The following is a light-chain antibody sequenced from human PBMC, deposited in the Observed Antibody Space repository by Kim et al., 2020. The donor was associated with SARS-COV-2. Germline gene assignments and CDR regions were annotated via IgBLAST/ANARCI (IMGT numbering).Light chain of an antibody. V-gene: IGLV2-11*03. CDR3: CSYAGSNTWV. J-gene: IGLJ3*02. Sequence: GQSVIISCTGTSSDVGGYNHVSWYQQHPDKAPKFMIYDVNQRPSGVSDRFSGSKSGNTASLSISGLQAEDEADYYCCSYAGSNTWVFGGGTKLTVL. CDR1: SSDVGGYNH. CDR2: DVN.